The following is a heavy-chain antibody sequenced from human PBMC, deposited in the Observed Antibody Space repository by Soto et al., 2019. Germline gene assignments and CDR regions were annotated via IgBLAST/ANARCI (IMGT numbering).Heavy chain of an antibody. CDR1: GFTFSSYA. V-gene: IGHV3-23*01. J-gene: IGHJ6*03. CDR2: ISGSGGST. CDR3: AKRYDTIFGVVIPNYYYMDV. D-gene: IGHD3-3*01. Sequence: GGSLRLSCAASGFTFSSYAMSWVRQAPGKGLEWVSAISGSGGSTYYADSVKGRFTISRDNSKNTLYLQMNGLRAEDTAVYYCAKRYDTIFGVVIPNYYYMDVWGKGTTVTVSS.